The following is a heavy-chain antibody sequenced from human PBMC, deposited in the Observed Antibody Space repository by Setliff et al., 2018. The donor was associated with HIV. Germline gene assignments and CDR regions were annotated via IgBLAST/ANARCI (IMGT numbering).Heavy chain of an antibody. V-gene: IGHV4-34*01. Sequence: PSETLSLTCTVSGDSISNGVFYWSWIRQPPGKGLECIGEINHSGITNYNPSLKSRVTISVDTSKNQFSLNLSSVTAADTAVYFCARGWELPFYYYYYYMDVWGKGTTVTVYS. CDR2: INHSGIT. J-gene: IGHJ6*03. CDR1: GDSISNGVFY. CDR3: ARGWELPFYYYYYYMDV. D-gene: IGHD1-26*01.